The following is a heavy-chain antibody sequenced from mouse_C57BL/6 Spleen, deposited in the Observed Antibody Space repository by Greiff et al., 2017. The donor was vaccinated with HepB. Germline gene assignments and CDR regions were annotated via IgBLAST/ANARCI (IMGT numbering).Heavy chain of an antibody. CDR3: ARWVLRYFDV. V-gene: IGHV1-76*01. Sequence: QVQLQQSGAELVRPGASVKLSCKASGYTFTDYYINWVKQRPGQGLEWIARIYPGSGNTYYNEKFKGKATLTAEKSSSTAYMQLSSLTSEDSAVYFCARWVLRYFDVWGTGTTVTVSS. CDR2: IYPGSGNT. J-gene: IGHJ1*03. CDR1: GYTFTDYY. D-gene: IGHD2-3*01.